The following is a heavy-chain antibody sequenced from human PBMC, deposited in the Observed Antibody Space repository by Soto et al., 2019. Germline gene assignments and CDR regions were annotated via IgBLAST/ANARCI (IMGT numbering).Heavy chain of an antibody. CDR3: ARVGGDDFGDSGGFDY. CDR2: IYYSGRT. J-gene: IGHJ4*02. V-gene: IGHV4-59*01. Sequence: TLSLTCTVSGGSIRDYFWTWIRQPPGKGLEWIGYIYYSGRTNYNPSLKSRVSISVDTSKNHFSLQLSSVTAADTAVYYCARVGGDDFGDSGGFDYWGQGTLVTVSS. D-gene: IGHD4-17*01. CDR1: GGSIRDYF.